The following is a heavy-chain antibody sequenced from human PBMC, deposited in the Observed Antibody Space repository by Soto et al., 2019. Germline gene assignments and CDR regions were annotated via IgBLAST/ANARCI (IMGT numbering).Heavy chain of an antibody. V-gene: IGHV1-69*02. CDR3: ARRRSCGTDCYHKYYYGMDV. D-gene: IGHD2-21*02. CDR2: IIPVLGVT. CDR1: GDTFSSYT. Sequence: QVQLVQFGAEVMKPGSSVKVSCRASGDTFSSYTVSWVRQAPGQGLEWMGRIIPVLGVTNYAQKFRGRVTITADESRKTAYMDLSVLRSEDTAVYYCARRRSCGTDCYHKYYYGMDVWGQGTAVTVSS. J-gene: IGHJ6*02.